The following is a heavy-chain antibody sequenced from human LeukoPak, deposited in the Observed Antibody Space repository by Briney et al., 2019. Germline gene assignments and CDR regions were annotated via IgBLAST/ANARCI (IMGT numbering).Heavy chain of an antibody. V-gene: IGHV1-2*02. D-gene: IGHD3-10*01. CDR1: GYTFTGYY. CDR2: INPNSGGT. Sequence: GASVKVSCKASGYTFTGYYMHWVRQAPGQGREGMGWINPNSGGTNYAQKFQGRVTMTRDTSISTAYIELSRLRSDDTAVYYCARVVVRGVIKGLWDYWGQGTLVTVSS. CDR3: ARVVVRGVIKGLWDY. J-gene: IGHJ4*02.